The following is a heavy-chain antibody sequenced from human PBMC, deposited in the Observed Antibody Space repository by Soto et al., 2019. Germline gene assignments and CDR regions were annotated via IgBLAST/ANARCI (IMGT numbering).Heavy chain of an antibody. CDR1: GFTFSRHG. D-gene: IGHD4-17*01. CDR3: ARATSGDHIDY. V-gene: IGHV3-33*01. J-gene: IGHJ4*02. CDR2: IWYDGSDK. Sequence: QVQLVESGGGVVQPGKSVRLSCAASGFTFSRHGMHWVRQAPGKGLEWLAVIWYDGSDKYYADSGKGRFTIARDNSRNTLDLQLNSLRAEDTAVYYCARATSGDHIDYWGQGNLVTVSS.